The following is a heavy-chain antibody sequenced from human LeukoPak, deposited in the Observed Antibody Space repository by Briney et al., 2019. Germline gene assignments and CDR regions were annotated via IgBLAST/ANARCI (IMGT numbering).Heavy chain of an antibody. J-gene: IGHJ3*02. CDR2: IDDSGST. CDR1: GGSISSYY. V-gene: IGHV4-59*01. Sequence: SETLSLTCTVSGGSISSYYWSWIRQPPGKGLEWIGYIDDSGSTNYNPSLKSRVTISVDTSKNQFSLKLSSVTAADTAVYYCARERGDFRFVDIWGQRTMVIVSS. CDR3: ARERGDFRFVDI. D-gene: IGHD3-16*01.